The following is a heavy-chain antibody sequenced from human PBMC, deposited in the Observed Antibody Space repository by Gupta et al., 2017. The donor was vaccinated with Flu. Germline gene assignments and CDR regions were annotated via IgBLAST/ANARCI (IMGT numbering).Heavy chain of an antibody. V-gene: IGHV3-7*04. CDR3: AREVSGWLLGSVGGMDV. CDR1: GFTFSSYW. J-gene: IGHJ6*02. CDR2: IKQDGSEK. D-gene: IGHD6-19*01. Sequence: EVQLVESGGGLVQPGGSLRLSCAASGFTFSSYWMSWVRQAPGKGLEWVANIKQDGSEKYYVDSVKGRFTISRDNAKNSLYLQMNSLRAEDTAVYYCAREVSGWLLGSVGGMDVWGQGTTVTVSS.